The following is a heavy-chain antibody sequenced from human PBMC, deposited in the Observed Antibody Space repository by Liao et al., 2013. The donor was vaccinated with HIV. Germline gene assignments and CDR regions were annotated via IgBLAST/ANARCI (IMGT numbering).Heavy chain of an antibody. J-gene: IGHJ4*02. Sequence: QVQLQQWGAGLLKPSETLSLTCAVYGGSFSGYYWSWIRQPPGKGLEWIGEINHSGSTNYNPSLKSRVTISVDTSKNQFSLKLSSVTAADTAVYYCARGGRRAYSGSYPLRYWGQGTLVTGLL. CDR3: ARGGRRAYSGSYPLRY. D-gene: IGHD1-26*01. V-gene: IGHV4-34*01. CDR2: INHSGST. CDR1: GGSFSGYY.